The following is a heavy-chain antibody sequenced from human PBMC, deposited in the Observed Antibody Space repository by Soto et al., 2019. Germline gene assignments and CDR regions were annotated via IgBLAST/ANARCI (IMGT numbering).Heavy chain of an antibody. V-gene: IGHV4-4*07. CDR2: VYTSGTT. CDR3: ARDEPDTGEGFDI. Sequence: QVQLQESGPGLVKPSETLSLTCSVSGASMNTYFWSWIRQPAGKGLEWIGRVYTSGTTNYNPSLKSRVTMSVDTPKKQVSLKLISLTPADTGLYYCARDEPDTGEGFDIWGQGTMVTVSS. D-gene: IGHD3-10*01. CDR1: GASMNTYF. J-gene: IGHJ3*02.